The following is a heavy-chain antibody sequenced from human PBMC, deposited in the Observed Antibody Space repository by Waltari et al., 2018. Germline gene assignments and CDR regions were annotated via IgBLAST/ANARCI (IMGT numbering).Heavy chain of an antibody. CDR3: ARDGGGHRLDY. CDR2: IRKDGSDK. D-gene: IGHD3-16*01. J-gene: IGHJ4*02. Sequence: QVQLVESGGGVVQPGGSLGLSCAGCGYTFTTYCVHWVRQPSGKGLEWVAFIRKDGSDKWYADSVTGRFTISRDDSKNTLYLQMNSLRPEDTAVYYCARDGGGHRLDYWGQGTLVTVSS. V-gene: IGHV3-30*02. CDR1: GYTFTTYC.